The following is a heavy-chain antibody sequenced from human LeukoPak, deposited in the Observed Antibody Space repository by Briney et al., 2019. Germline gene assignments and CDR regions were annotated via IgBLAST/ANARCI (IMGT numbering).Heavy chain of an antibody. Sequence: GGSLRLSCVASGFTFSSYWMSWVRQAPGKGLEWVANIKQDGSEKYYVDSVKGRFTISRDNAKNSLYLQMNSLRAEDTAVYYCAKGNRWNYDYFDYWGQGTLVTVSS. CDR2: IKQDGSEK. D-gene: IGHD1-7*01. CDR1: GFTFSSYW. J-gene: IGHJ4*02. CDR3: AKGNRWNYDYFDY. V-gene: IGHV3-7*01.